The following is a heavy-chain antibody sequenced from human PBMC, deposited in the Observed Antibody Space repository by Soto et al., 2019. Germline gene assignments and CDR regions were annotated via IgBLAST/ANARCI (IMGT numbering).Heavy chain of an antibody. Sequence: QLRLQASGPGLVKPSETLSLTCTVSGGSISISSYYWGWIRQPPGKVLEWIGSIYHSGSTYYNPSLNSRVTISVDTSKTQCSLNLSSVTAADTAVYYCARNGGGSWWLYFASWGQGTLVTVSS. CDR1: GGSISISSYY. CDR2: IYHSGST. J-gene: IGHJ4*02. V-gene: IGHV4-39*01. CDR3: ARNGGGSWWLYFAS. D-gene: IGHD6-13*01.